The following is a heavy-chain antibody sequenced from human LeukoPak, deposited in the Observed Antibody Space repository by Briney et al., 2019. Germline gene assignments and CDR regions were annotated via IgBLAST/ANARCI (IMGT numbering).Heavy chain of an antibody. CDR3: ARDRPHSSSWYRFDY. J-gene: IGHJ4*02. V-gene: IGHV4-30-4*08. CDR1: GGSISSGDYY. D-gene: IGHD6-13*01. CDR2: IYYSGST. Sequence: SETLSLTCTVSGGSISSGDYYWSWIRQPPGKGLEWIGYIYYSGSTYYNPSLKSRVTISVDTSKNQFSLKLSSVTAADTAVYYCARDRPHSSSWYRFDYWGQGTLVTVSS.